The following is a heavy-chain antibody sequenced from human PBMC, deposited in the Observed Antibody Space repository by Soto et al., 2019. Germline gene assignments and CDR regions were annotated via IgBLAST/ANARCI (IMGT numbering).Heavy chain of an antibody. CDR3: ARRPYYGSGHYYGRSSGLDV. Sequence: QVQLQQWGAGLLKPSQTLSLTCGVNGGPFSGFYWSWVRQPPGKGLEWIGEINHSGSTNYNPSLKSRVTMSVDTSERHFSLRVTSVTAADTAVYYCARRPYYGSGHYYGRSSGLDVWGQGTTVTVSS. J-gene: IGHJ6*02. CDR1: GGPFSGFY. D-gene: IGHD3-10*01. V-gene: IGHV4-34*01. CDR2: INHSGST.